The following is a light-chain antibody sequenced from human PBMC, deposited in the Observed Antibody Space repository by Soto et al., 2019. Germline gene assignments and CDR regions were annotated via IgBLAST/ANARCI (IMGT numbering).Light chain of an antibody. CDR2: VNNDGSH. CDR3: QTWGTGIHVV. J-gene: IGLJ2*01. V-gene: IGLV4-69*01. Sequence: QPVLTQSPSASASLGASVKVTCTLSSGHSSYAIAWHQQQPEKGPRYLMTVNNDGSHKKGDGIPDRFSGSSSGAERYLTISSLQSDDEADYYCQTWGTGIHVVFGGGTKLTVL. CDR1: SGHSSYA.